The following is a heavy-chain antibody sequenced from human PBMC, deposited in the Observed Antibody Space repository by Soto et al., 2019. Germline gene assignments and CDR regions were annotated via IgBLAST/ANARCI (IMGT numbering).Heavy chain of an antibody. CDR1: GGSISSGGYY. D-gene: IGHD5-12*01. CDR3: ARDREGATPDY. J-gene: IGHJ4*02. V-gene: IGHV4-31*03. CDR2: IYYSGST. Sequence: QVQLQESGPGLVKPSQTLSLTCTVSGGSISSGGYYWSWIRQHPGKGLEWIGYIYYSGSTYYNPPLNSXXTXSXXTSKNQFSLKLSSVTAADTAVYYCARDREGATPDYWGQGTLVTVSS.